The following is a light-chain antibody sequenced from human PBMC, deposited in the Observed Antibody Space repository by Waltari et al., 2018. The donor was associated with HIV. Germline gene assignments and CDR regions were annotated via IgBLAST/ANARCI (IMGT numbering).Light chain of an antibody. J-gene: IGLJ3*02. Sequence: SYELTQPPSVSVSPGQTATITCSGDALPEQYAFWYQQKPGQAPVMMMYKDTKRPSGVPGRFSGSSSGTTVTLTISGVQAEDEADYYCQSSDRSGTYVVFGGGTKLTVL. CDR1: ALPEQY. CDR2: KDT. V-gene: IGLV3-25*03. CDR3: QSSDRSGTYVV.